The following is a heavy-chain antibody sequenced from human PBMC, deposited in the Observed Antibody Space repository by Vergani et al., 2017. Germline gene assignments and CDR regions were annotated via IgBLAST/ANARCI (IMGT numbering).Heavy chain of an antibody. CDR1: GFTFTSSA. CDR2: IVVGSGNT. CDR3: SAFSQQQPDSGKYYYYYYMDV. V-gene: IGHV1-58*02. Sequence: QLVQSGPEVKKPGTSVKVSCKASGFTFTSSAMQWVRQARGQRLEWIGWIVVGSGNTNYAQKFQERVTITRDMSTSTAYMELSSLRSEDTAVYYCSAFSQQQPDSGKYYYYYYMDVWGKGTTVTVSS. J-gene: IGHJ6*03. D-gene: IGHD6-13*01.